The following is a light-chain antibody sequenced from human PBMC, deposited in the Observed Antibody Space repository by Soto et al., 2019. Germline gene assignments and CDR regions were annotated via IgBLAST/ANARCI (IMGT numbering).Light chain of an antibody. CDR1: ASDVGAYNY. J-gene: IGLJ2*01. CDR3: TSFTSSTTLV. CDR2: AVS. Sequence: QSVLTQPASVSGSPGQSITISCTGTASDVGAYNYVSWYQQHPGKAPKLMIYAVSDRPSGVADRFSGSKSGDTASLTISGLQAEDEAHYYCTSFTSSTTLVFGGGTKLTVL. V-gene: IGLV2-14*01.